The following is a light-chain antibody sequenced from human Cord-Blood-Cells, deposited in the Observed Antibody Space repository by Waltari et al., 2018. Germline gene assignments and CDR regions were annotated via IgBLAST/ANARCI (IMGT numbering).Light chain of an antibody. V-gene: IGKV3-11*01. CDR1: QSVSSY. CDR2: EAS. CDR3: QQRSSWPT. J-gene: IGKJ1*01. Sequence: VLTQSPATLSLSPGERDTLSCRASQSVSSYLAWYPQKPGQAPRLLIYEASNRATGIPARFSGSGSGTDFTLTISSLEPEDFAVYYCQQRSSWPTFGQGTKVEIK.